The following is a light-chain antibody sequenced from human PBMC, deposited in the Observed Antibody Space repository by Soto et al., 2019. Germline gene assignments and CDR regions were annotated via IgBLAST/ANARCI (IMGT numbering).Light chain of an antibody. V-gene: IGLV2-14*01. CDR3: ASHTNMNTL. Sequence: QSALTQPASVSGSLGQSITISCIGSSGDVGASNFVSWIQHHPDKVPKVLIYEVNNRPSGISYRFSGSKSGNTASLTISGLQPEDEAHYYCASHTNMNTLFGGGTKLTVL. CDR2: EVN. J-gene: IGLJ2*01. CDR1: SGDVGASNF.